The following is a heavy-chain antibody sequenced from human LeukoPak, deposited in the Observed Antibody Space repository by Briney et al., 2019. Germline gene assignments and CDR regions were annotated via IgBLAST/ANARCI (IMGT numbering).Heavy chain of an antibody. D-gene: IGHD3-16*01. V-gene: IGHV3-9*02. CDR1: GFTSDDYA. Sequence: PGRSLRLSCAASGFTSDDYAMHWVWQAPGKGLEWVSGISWNSGSIGYADSVKGRFTISRDNAKNSLYLQMNSLRAEDMALYYCAKGGLDDAFDIWGQGTMVTVSS. J-gene: IGHJ3*02. CDR3: AKGGLDDAFDI. CDR2: ISWNSGSI.